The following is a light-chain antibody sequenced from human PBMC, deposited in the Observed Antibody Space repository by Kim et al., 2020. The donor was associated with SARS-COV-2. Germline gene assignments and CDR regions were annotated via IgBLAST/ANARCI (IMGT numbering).Light chain of an antibody. J-gene: IGKJ1*01. V-gene: IGKV1-5*01. CDR1: QHISIW. CDR3: QQYHTFPWT. Sequence: DIQMTQSPSTLSASVVDRVTMSCRATQHISIWLAWYQQRLGKVPNLLISDASNVESGVPSRFYGNGSGTEFTLTISSLQPDDFATYYCQQYHTFPWTFGQGTKVDIK. CDR2: DAS.